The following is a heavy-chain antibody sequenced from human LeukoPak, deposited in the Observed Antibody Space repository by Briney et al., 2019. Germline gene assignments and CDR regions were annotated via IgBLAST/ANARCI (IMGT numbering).Heavy chain of an antibody. J-gene: IGHJ4*02. CDR1: GFTFSSYA. Sequence: GGSLRLSCAASGFTFSSYAMSWVRRLQGRGLGGVSAISGSGGSTYYADSVKGRFTISRNNSKNTLYLQMNSLRAEDTAVYYCAKRSGTYRNFDYWGQGTLVTVSS. CDR2: ISGSGGST. D-gene: IGHD1-26*01. CDR3: AKRSGTYRNFDY. V-gene: IGHV3-23*01.